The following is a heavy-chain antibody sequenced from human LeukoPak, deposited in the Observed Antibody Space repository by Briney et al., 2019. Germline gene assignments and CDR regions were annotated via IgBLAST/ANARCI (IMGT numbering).Heavy chain of an antibody. D-gene: IGHD4-17*01. J-gene: IGHJ4*02. Sequence: SETLSLTCAVYGGSFSGYYWSWIRQPPGKGLEWIGYIYYSGSTNYNPSLKSRVTISVDTSKNQFSLKLSSVTAADTAVYYCARIYGDPPYFDYWGQGTLVTVSS. CDR3: ARIYGDPPYFDY. V-gene: IGHV4-59*01. CDR2: IYYSGST. CDR1: GGSFSGYY.